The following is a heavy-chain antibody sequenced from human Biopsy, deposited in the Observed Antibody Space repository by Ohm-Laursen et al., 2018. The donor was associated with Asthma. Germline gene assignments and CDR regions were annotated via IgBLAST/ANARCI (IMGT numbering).Heavy chain of an antibody. J-gene: IGHJ4*02. CDR3: ARKAGSCISRTCYSLDF. CDR2: INSVFGTT. D-gene: IGHD2-2*01. Sequence: ASVKVSCKSLGGTFNTYVIGWVRQAPGQGLEWMGGINSVFGTTTYPQKFQDRVTITADDSTSTVYMELSSLRSEDTAVYYCARKAGSCISRTCYSLDFWGQGTLGTVSS. CDR1: GGTFNTYV. V-gene: IGHV1-69*13.